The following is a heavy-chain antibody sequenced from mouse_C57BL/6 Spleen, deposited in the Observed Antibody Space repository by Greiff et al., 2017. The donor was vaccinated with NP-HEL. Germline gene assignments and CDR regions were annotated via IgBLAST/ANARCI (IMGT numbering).Heavy chain of an antibody. CDR1: GFNIKDYY. CDR3: TTRDSSGYWFAY. Sequence: VQLKQSGAELVRPGASVKLSCTASGFNIKDYYMHWVKQRPEQGLEWIGRIDPEDGDTEYAPKFQGKATMTADTSANTAYLQLSSLTSEDTAVYYCTTRDSSGYWFAYWGQGTLVTVSA. V-gene: IGHV14-1*01. J-gene: IGHJ3*01. CDR2: IDPEDGDT. D-gene: IGHD3-2*02.